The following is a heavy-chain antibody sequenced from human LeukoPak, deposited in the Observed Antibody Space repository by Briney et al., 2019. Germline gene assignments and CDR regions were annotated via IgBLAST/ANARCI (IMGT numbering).Heavy chain of an antibody. CDR2: LYSDGNT. Sequence: GGSLRLSCAASGFTVITNDMTWVRQVPGKGLEWVSVLYSDGNTKYADSVQGRFTISRDNSKNTLYLEMNSLSPDDTAVYYCARGVEPLAANTLAYWGQGTLVTVSS. CDR3: ARGVEPLAANTLAY. J-gene: IGHJ4*02. V-gene: IGHV3-53*01. CDR1: GFTVITND. D-gene: IGHD1-14*01.